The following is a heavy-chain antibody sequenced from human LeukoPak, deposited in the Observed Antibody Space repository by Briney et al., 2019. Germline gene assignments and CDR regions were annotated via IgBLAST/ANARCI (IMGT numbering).Heavy chain of an antibody. D-gene: IGHD6-19*01. V-gene: IGHV1-2*02. J-gene: IGHJ3*02. CDR1: GYTFTGYY. CDR2: INLNSGGT. CDR3: AGIASSGWLDAFDI. Sequence: GASVKVSCKASGYTFTGYYMHWVRQAPGQGLEWMGWINLNSGGTNYAQKFQGRVTMTRDTSISTAYMELSRLRSDDTAVYYCAGIASSGWLDAFDIWGQGTMVTVSS.